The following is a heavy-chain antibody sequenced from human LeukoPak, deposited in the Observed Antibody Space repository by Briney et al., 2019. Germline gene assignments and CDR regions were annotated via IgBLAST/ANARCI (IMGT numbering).Heavy chain of an antibody. CDR3: ARGTVAGFDY. V-gene: IGHV4-59*01. CDR1: RRSISSYC. Sequence: SETLSLTCTVSRRSISSYCWSWIRQPPGKGLEWIGYTYYSGSTNYNPSLKSRVTISVDTSENQFSLKLSSVTAADTAVYYCARGTVAGFDYWGQGTLVTVSS. J-gene: IGHJ4*02. CDR2: TYYSGST. D-gene: IGHD6-19*01.